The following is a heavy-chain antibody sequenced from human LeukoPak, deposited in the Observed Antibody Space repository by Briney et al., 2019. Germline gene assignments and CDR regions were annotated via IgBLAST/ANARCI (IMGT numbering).Heavy chain of an antibody. V-gene: IGHV1-8*02. J-gene: IGHJ6*03. CDR1: GYTFTSYD. D-gene: IGHD3-10*01. CDR2: MNPNSGNT. CDR3: ARVPVLWFGDPGTYYYYMDV. Sequence: ASVKVSCKASGYTFTSYDINWVRQATGQGLEWMGWMNPNSGNTGYAQKLQGRVTMTADTSTSTAYMELRSLRSDDTAVYYCARVPVLWFGDPGTYYYYMDVWGKGTTVTVSS.